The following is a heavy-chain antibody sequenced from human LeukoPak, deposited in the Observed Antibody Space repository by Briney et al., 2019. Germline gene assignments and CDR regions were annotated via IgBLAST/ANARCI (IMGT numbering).Heavy chain of an antibody. CDR2: IIPIPGIA. CDR3: ARAVVVARGLMAYFDY. CDR1: GGTFSFYS. V-gene: IGHV1-69*04. D-gene: IGHD3-10*01. Sequence: SVKVSCKASGGTFSFYSINWVRQAPGQGLEWMGRIIPIPGIANYAQKFQGRVTITADSSTSAAYMEVSSLRSEDTAVYYCARAVVVARGLMAYFDYWGQGTLVTVSS. J-gene: IGHJ4*02.